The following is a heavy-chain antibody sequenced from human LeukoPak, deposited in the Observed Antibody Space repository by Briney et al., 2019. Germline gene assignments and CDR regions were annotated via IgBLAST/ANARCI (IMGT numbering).Heavy chain of an antibody. Sequence: SETLSLTCTVSGGSISTYYWSWIRQPPGKGLEWSGYIYYTGSTNYNPSLKSRVAISVDASKNQFSLNLSSVTAADTAVYYCSRVYDYGGNPAHFDYWGQGTLVTASS. CDR2: IYYTGST. V-gene: IGHV4-59*01. J-gene: IGHJ4*02. CDR1: GGSISTYY. CDR3: SRVYDYGGNPAHFDY. D-gene: IGHD4-23*01.